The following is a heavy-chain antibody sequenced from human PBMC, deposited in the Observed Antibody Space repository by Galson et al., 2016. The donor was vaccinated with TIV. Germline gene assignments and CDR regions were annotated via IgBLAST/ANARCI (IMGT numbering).Heavy chain of an antibody. Sequence: SLRLSCAASGFTFGNSAMTWVRQAPGKGLEWVSTISGGGGTTYYTDSVKGRFTISRDNSKSTLHLQMNSLGPEDTAVYYCAKETSSGFSGYGYLDYWGQGSLVTVSS. D-gene: IGHD5-12*01. V-gene: IGHV3-23*01. J-gene: IGHJ4*02. CDR2: ISGGGGTT. CDR3: AKETSSGFSGYGYLDY. CDR1: GFTFGNSA.